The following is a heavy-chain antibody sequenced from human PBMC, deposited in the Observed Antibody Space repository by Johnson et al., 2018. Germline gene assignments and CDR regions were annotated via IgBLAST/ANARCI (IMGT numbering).Heavy chain of an antibody. Sequence: VQLVESGAEVQKPGASVQVSCKASGYTFSNYAIHWVRQAPGQRPGWMGWINPDNGNKKYSRKFQARVTITRAASANTVYMDLSSLRSEDTAIYYCARSVRHCSGNSCFPYDMDGWGKGTTVTVSS. CDR3: ARSVRHCSGNSCFPYDMDG. D-gene: IGHD2-15*01. CDR1: GYTFSNYA. J-gene: IGHJ6*03. CDR2: INPDNGNK. V-gene: IGHV1-3*01.